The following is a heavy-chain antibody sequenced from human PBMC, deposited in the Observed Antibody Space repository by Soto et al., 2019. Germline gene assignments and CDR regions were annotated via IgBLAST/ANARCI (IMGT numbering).Heavy chain of an antibody. D-gene: IGHD1-26*01. V-gene: IGHV3-21*01. J-gene: IGHJ4*02. CDR1: CFTVTTYT. CDR2: INGRSNYK. Sequence: XGSLALSFVASCFTVTTYTMNWVRQAPGTGLEWVSSINGRSNYKYYSESVKGRFTISRDNAQNSLFLQMSRLGPEDTAVYYCVREDGVVGASSAFDSWGQGTLVTVSS. CDR3: VREDGVVGASSAFDS.